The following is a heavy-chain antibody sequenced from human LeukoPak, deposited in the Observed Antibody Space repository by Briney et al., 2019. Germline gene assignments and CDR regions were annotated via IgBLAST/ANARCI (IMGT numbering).Heavy chain of an antibody. J-gene: IGHJ4*02. CDR2: ISGDGGTI. CDR3: AKELYGNPSGY. D-gene: IGHD2-8*01. Sequence: GGTLRLSCAASGFTLRSSAMSWVRQAPGTGLEWVSAISGDGGTISYAASVRGRFTISRDNAKNTLFLQMSSLRAGDTALYYCAKELYGNPSGYWGQGTRVTVSS. V-gene: IGHV3-23*01. CDR1: GFTLRSSA.